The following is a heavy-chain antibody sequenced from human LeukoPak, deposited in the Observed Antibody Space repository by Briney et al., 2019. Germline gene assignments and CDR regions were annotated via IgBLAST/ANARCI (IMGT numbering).Heavy chain of an antibody. CDR1: GFSFSDYG. Sequence: PGGSLRLSCAASGFSFSDYGMHWVRQAPDKGLEWVAGLWNDGSNKNYGDSVKGRFTISRDNNQDTLYLQMNSLRAEDTAVCYCARGRRGMDVWGQGTTVTVSS. V-gene: IGHV3-33*01. CDR2: LWNDGSNK. CDR3: ARGRRGMDV. J-gene: IGHJ6*02.